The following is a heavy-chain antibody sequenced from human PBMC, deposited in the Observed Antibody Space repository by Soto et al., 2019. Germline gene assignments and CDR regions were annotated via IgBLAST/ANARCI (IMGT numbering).Heavy chain of an antibody. V-gene: IGHV3-30*18. Sequence: VQLVESGGGVVQPGRSLRLSCAASGFTFSDYAMHWVRQAPGKGLEWVAVVSHDGRNTHYADSVKGRFTISRDSSNNTVSLDMTSLRAEDTAVYYCAKGGRQWLVTYDFNYWGQGALVTVSS. CDR1: GFTFSDYA. CDR3: AKGGRQWLVTYDFNY. J-gene: IGHJ4*02. CDR2: VSHDGRNT. D-gene: IGHD6-19*01.